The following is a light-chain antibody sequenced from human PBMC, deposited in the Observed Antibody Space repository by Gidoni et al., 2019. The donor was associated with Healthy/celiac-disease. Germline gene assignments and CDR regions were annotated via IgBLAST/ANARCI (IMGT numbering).Light chain of an antibody. Sequence: EIVLTQSPATLSLSPGERATLSCRASQSVSSYLAWYQQKPGQAPRLLIYDASNRATGIPARLSGSGSGTDCTRTISSLEPEDFAVYYCQQRSNGPSTFGQGTRLEIK. CDR2: DAS. CDR3: QQRSNGPST. J-gene: IGKJ5*01. V-gene: IGKV3-11*01. CDR1: QSVSSY.